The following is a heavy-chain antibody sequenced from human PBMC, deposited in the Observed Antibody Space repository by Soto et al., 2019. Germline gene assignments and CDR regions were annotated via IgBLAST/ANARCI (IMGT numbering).Heavy chain of an antibody. V-gene: IGHV1-69*04. CDR1: GGTFSSYT. CDR2: IIPILGIA. Sequence: SVKVSCKASGGTFSSYTISWVRQAPGQGLEWMGRIIPILGIANYAQKFQGRVTITADKSTSTAYMELSSLRSEDTAVYYCAREEVVVVPAALGGYYCYYYMDVWGKGTTVTVSS. D-gene: IGHD2-2*01. CDR3: AREEVVVVPAALGGYYCYYYMDV. J-gene: IGHJ6*03.